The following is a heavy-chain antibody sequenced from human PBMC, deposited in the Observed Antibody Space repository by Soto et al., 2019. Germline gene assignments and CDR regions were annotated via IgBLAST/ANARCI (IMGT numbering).Heavy chain of an antibody. V-gene: IGHV3-23*01. CDR3: AKDLCSSYGCPYYYYYALDV. CDR1: GFSVTTYA. J-gene: IGHJ6*02. CDR2: ITVSGGNT. Sequence: SLRLSCAASGFSVTTYAMTWVRQAPGKGLEWVSEITVSGGNTFHADSVKGRVTISRDNSKNMMYLQMNSLRVEDTALYYCAKDLCSSYGCPYYYYYALDVWGQGTTVTVSS. D-gene: IGHD2-2*01.